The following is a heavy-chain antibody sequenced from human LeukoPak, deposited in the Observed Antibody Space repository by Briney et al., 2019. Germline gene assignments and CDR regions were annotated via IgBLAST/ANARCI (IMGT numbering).Heavy chain of an antibody. CDR3: ARGVYIAAAQYGY. D-gene: IGHD6-13*01. CDR1: GFTFSNYA. J-gene: IGHJ4*02. CDR2: ISPSNISS. V-gene: IGHV3-23*01. Sequence: PGGSLILSCAASGFTFSNYAISWVRQAPGKGLEWVSSISPSNISSYYADSVRGRFTISRDNSKNTLYLQMNSLRAEDTAVYYCARGVYIAAAQYGYWGQGTLVTVSS.